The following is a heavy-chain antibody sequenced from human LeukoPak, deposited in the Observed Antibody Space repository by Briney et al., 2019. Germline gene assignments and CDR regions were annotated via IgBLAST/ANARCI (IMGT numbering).Heavy chain of an antibody. Sequence: ASVKVSCKTSGYTFTGYHLHWVRQVPGQGLEWMGRIIPNSGDAIYALKFQDRVTLTRDTSISTAYMGLSRLRSDDTAVYYCASSGVLLWFGESFDAFDIWGQGTMVTVSS. CDR2: IIPNSGDA. D-gene: IGHD3-10*01. J-gene: IGHJ3*02. V-gene: IGHV1-2*06. CDR3: ASSGVLLWFGESFDAFDI. CDR1: GYTFTGYH.